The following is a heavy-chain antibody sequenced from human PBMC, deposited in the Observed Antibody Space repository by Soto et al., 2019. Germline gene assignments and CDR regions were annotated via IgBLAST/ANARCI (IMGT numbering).Heavy chain of an antibody. J-gene: IGHJ4*02. CDR3: ARVPPDYGDYFDY. CDR2: IYYSGST. Sequence: SETLSLTCTVSGGSISSGGYYWSWIRQHPGKGLEWIGYIYYSGSTYYNPSLKSRVTISVDTSKNQFSLKLSSVTAADTAVYYCARVPPDYGDYFDYWGQGTLVTVSS. V-gene: IGHV4-31*03. D-gene: IGHD4-17*01. CDR1: GGSISSGGYY.